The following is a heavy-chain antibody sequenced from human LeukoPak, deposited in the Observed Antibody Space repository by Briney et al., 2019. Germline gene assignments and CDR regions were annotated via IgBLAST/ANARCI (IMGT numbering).Heavy chain of an antibody. CDR3: ATTPQRGYSYGWGTDAFDI. D-gene: IGHD5-18*01. CDR2: IYTSGST. CDR1: GGSISSYY. J-gene: IGHJ3*02. V-gene: IGHV4-4*08. Sequence: SETLSLTCTVSGGSISSYYWSWIRQSPGKGLEWIGRIYTSGSTNYSPSLKSRVTISVDTSKNQFSLKLSSVTAADTAVYYCATTPQRGYSYGWGTDAFDIWGQGTMVTVSS.